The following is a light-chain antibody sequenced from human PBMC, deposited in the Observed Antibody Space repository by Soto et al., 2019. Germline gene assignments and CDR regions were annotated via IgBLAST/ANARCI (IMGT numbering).Light chain of an antibody. Sequence: DIQMTQSPSTLSASIGDRVTITCRASQTVNGWLAWYQQRPGKAPKLLIYDVSALQSGVPSRFSGSGSGTEFTLTISSLQPEDSATYYCQHLYSYPITFGQGTRLEIK. J-gene: IGKJ5*01. CDR1: QTVNGW. CDR3: QHLYSYPIT. CDR2: DVS. V-gene: IGKV1-5*03.